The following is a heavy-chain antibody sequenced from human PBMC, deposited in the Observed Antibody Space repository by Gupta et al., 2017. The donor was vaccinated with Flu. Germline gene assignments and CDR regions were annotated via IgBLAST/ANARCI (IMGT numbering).Heavy chain of an antibody. CDR2: IAADGSVK. CDR3: ARNRGWQQFDY. Sequence: EEQLVESGGGLVQPGGSLRLSCVVSGFTFRRYWMDWVRQAPGKGLEWVANIAADGSVKNYADSVKGRFTISRDDAKNSLYLQMNSLRAEDTAVYYCARNRGWQQFDYWGQGALVTVSS. V-gene: IGHV3-7*01. CDR1: GFTFRRYW. D-gene: IGHD3-10*01. J-gene: IGHJ4*02.